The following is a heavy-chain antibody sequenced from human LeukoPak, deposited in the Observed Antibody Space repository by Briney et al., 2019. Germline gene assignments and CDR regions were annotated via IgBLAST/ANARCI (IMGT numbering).Heavy chain of an antibody. J-gene: IGHJ4*02. CDR2: IKQDGSEI. D-gene: IGHD3-3*02. CDR1: GFTFSSHW. Sequence: GGSLRLSCVGSGFTFSSHWMSWVRQAPGKGLEWVANIKQDGSEIYYVDSVRGRFTVSRDNAKNSLHLQMNSLRAEDTAVYYCAPPSRPLVPLNYWGQGTLVTVSS. CDR3: APPSRPLVPLNY. V-gene: IGHV3-7*03.